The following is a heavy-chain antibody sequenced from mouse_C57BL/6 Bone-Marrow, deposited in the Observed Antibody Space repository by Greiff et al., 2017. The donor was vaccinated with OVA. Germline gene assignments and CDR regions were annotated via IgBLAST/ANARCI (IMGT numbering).Heavy chain of an antibody. CDR2: IYPRSGNT. CDR3: ARCGWPRGYFDD. V-gene: IGHV1-81*01. Sequence: QVQLKESGAELARPGASVKLSCKASGYTFTSYGISWVKQRTGQGLEWIGEIYPRSGNTYYNEKFKGKATLTADKSSSTAYMELRSLTSEDSAVYFCARCGWPRGYFDDWGQGTTLTVSS. J-gene: IGHJ2*01. D-gene: IGHD3-1*01. CDR1: GYTFTSYG.